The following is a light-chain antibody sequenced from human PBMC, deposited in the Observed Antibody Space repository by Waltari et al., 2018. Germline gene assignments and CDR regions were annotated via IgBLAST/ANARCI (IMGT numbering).Light chain of an antibody. CDR3: QQSYSTPGTLT. J-gene: IGKJ4*01. CDR1: QSISSY. Sequence: DIQMTQSPSSLSASLGDRVTITCLASQSISSYLNWYQQKPGKAPKLLIYAASSLQSGVPSRLSGIGAGTDFTLTISSLQPEDFATYYCQQSYSTPGTLTFGGGTKVEIK. V-gene: IGKV1-39*01. CDR2: AAS.